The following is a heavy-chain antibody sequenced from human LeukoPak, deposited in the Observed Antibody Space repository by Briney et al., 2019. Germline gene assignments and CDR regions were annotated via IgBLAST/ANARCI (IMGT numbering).Heavy chain of an antibody. J-gene: IGHJ4*02. CDR1: GGSISSYY. V-gene: IGHV4-4*07. CDR2: IYTSGST. Sequence: SETLSLTCTVSGGSISSYYWSWIRQPAGKGQEWIGRIYTSGSTNYNPSLKSRVTMSVDTSKNQFSLKLSSVTAADTAVYYCARLAADSSSPTLDYWGQGTLVTVSS. D-gene: IGHD6-13*01. CDR3: ARLAADSSSPTLDY.